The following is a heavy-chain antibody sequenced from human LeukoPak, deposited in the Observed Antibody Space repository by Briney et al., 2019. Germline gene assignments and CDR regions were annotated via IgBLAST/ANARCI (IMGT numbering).Heavy chain of an antibody. V-gene: IGHV4-59*08. J-gene: IGHJ5*02. D-gene: IGHD4-17*01. CDR3: AMQVGIYGDYNNWFDP. CDR2: VDYSGSI. CDR1: GAPLNNYY. Sequence: SETLSLTCTVSGAPLNNYYWNWVRQPPGKELEWIGNVDYSGSIRYNPSLKSRATMSLDSSKNQFSLRLTSVTAADMAVYYCAMQVGIYGDYNNWFDPWGQGARVTVSS.